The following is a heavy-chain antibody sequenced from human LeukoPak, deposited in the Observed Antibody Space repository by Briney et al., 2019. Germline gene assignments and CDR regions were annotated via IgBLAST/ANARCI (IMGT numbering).Heavy chain of an antibody. CDR3: ARGALYYYDSSGYYYPHRNAFDI. CDR2: ISAYNGST. CDR1: GYTFTSYG. V-gene: IGHV1-18*01. D-gene: IGHD3-22*01. Sequence: ASVKVSCKASGYTFTSYGISWVRQAPGQGLEWMGWISAYNGSTNYAQKLQGRVTMTTDTSTSTAYMELRSLRSDDTAVYYCARGALYYYDSSGYYYPHRNAFDIWGQGTMVTVSS. J-gene: IGHJ3*02.